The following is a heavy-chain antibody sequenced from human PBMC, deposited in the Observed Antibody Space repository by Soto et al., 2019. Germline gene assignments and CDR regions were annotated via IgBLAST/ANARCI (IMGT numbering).Heavy chain of an antibody. CDR3: ARDPYDILTGYQYQYGMDV. V-gene: IGHV4-34*01. CDR2: INHSGST. Sequence: SETLSLTCAVYGGSFSGYYWSWIRQPPGKGLEWIGEINHSGSTNYNPSLKSRVTISVDTSKNQFSLKLSSVTAADTAVYYCARDPYDILTGYQYQYGMDVWGQGTTVT. CDR1: GGSFSGYY. J-gene: IGHJ6*02. D-gene: IGHD3-9*01.